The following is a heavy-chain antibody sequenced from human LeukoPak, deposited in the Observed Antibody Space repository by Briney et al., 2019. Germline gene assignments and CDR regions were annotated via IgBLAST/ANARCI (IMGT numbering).Heavy chain of an antibody. V-gene: IGHV3-23*01. CDR2: ISGSGGST. CDR3: AKSPDTMIVVRFDY. Sequence: PGGSLRLSCAASGFTFSSYAMSWVRQAPGKGLEWVSSISGSGGSTYYADSVKGRFTISRDNSKNTLYLQMNGLRAEDTAVYYCAKSPDTMIVVRFDYWGQGTLVTVSS. CDR1: GFTFSSYA. J-gene: IGHJ4*02. D-gene: IGHD3-22*01.